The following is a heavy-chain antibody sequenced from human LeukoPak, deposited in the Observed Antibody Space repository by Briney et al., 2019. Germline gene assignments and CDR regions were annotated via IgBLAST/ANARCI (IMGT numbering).Heavy chain of an antibody. CDR3: AREVLNYYDSSGYRSFDY. J-gene: IGHJ4*02. Sequence: GGSLRLSCAASGFTFSSYSMSWVRQAPGKGLEWVSPISSSSSYIYYADSVKGRFIISRDNAKNSLYLQMNSLRAEDTAVYYCAREVLNYYDSSGYRSFDYGGQGPLVTVSS. V-gene: IGHV3-21*01. D-gene: IGHD3-22*01. CDR2: ISSSSSYI. CDR1: GFTFSSYS.